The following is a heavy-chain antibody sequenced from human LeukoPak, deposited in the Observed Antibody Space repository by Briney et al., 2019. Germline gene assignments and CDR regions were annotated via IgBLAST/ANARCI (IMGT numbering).Heavy chain of an antibody. Sequence: GRSLRLSCAASGFTFSSYAMHWVRQAPGKGLEWVAVISYDGSNKYYADSVKGRFTISRDNSKNTLYLQMNSLRAEDTAVYYCARGSGFYGMDVWGKGPRSPSPQ. CDR1: GFTFSSYA. V-gene: IGHV3-30*04. CDR2: ISYDGSNK. J-gene: IGHJ6*01. D-gene: IGHD3-3*01. CDR3: ARGSGFYGMDV.